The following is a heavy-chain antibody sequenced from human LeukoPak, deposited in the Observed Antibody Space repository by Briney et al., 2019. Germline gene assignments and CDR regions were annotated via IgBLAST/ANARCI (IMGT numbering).Heavy chain of an antibody. D-gene: IGHD4-17*01. V-gene: IGHV4-61*02. Sequence: PSQTLSLTCTVSGGSISSGSYYWSWIRQPAGKGLEWIGRIYTSGSTNYNPSLKSRVTISVDTSKNQFSLKLSSVTAAHTAVYYCARVYGDSTGVDYWGQGTLVTVSS. J-gene: IGHJ4*02. CDR2: IYTSGST. CDR3: ARVYGDSTGVDY. CDR1: GGSISSGSYY.